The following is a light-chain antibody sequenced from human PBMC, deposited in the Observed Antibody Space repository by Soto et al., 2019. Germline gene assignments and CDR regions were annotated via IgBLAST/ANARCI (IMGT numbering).Light chain of an antibody. CDR2: AAS. CDR3: QQSYSTPYT. V-gene: IGKV1-39*01. Sequence: DIQMTQSPSSLSASVGDRFTITCLASQGISTYLNWYQQKPGKAPKLLIYAASSLQSGVPSRFSGSGSETDFTLTISSLQPEDFATYYCQQSYSTPYTFGQGTKVDI. J-gene: IGKJ2*01. CDR1: QGISTY.